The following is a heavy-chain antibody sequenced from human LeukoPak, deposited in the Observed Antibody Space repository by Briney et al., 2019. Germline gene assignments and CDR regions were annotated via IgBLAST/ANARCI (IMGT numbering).Heavy chain of an antibody. J-gene: IGHJ4*02. CDR3: ASTTTIAVAGNFDY. V-gene: IGHV1-69*13. D-gene: IGHD6-19*01. Sequence: SVKVSCKASGGTFSSYAISWVRQAPGQGLEWMGGIIPIFGTANYAQKFQGRVTITADESTSTAYMELSSLRSEDTAVYYCASTTTIAVAGNFDYRGQGTLVTVSS. CDR2: IIPIFGTA. CDR1: GGTFSSYA.